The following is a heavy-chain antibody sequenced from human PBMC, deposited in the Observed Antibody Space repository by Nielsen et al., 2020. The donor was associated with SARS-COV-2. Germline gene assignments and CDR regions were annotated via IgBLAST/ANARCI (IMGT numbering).Heavy chain of an antibody. V-gene: IGHV3-30*18. J-gene: IGHJ6*02. CDR3: AKDIGIVVVVAANPNYYGMDV. D-gene: IGHD2-15*01. CDR2: ISYDGSNK. CDR1: GFTFSSYG. Sequence: GESLKISCAASGFTFSSYGMHWVRQAPGKGLEWVAVISYDGSNKYYADSVKGRFTISRDNSKNTLYLQMNSLRAEDTAVYYCAKDIGIVVVVAANPNYYGMDVWGQGTTVTVSS.